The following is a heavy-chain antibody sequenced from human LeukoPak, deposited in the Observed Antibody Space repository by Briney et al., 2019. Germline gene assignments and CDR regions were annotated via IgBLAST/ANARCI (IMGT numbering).Heavy chain of an antibody. CDR3: ARDRSDAFDI. CDR1: GYTFTSYY. CDR2: IIPIFGTA. J-gene: IGHJ3*02. V-gene: IGHV1-69*13. Sequence: GASVKVSCKASGYTFTSYYMHWVRQAPGQGLEWMGGIIPIFGTANYAQKFQGRVTITADESTSTAYMELSSLRSEDTAVYYCARDRSDAFDIWGQGTMVTVSS.